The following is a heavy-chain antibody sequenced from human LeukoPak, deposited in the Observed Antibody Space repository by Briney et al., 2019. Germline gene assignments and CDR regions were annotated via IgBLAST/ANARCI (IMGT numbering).Heavy chain of an antibody. D-gene: IGHD2-2*01. J-gene: IGHJ4*02. CDR1: GGSFSGYY. Sequence: SETLSLTCAVYGGSFSGYYWSWIRQPPGKGLEWIGEINHSGSTNYNPSLKSRVTVSVDTSKNQFSLKLSSVTAADTAVYYCARTDMPHFDYWGQGTLVTVSS. V-gene: IGHV4-34*01. CDR2: INHSGST. CDR3: ARTDMPHFDY.